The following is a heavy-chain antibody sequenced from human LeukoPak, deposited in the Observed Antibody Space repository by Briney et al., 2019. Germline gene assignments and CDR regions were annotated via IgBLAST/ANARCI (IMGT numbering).Heavy chain of an antibody. V-gene: IGHV4-59*12. CDR1: GGSISSYY. CDR2: IYYSGST. Sequence: SETLSLTCTVSGGSISSYYWSWIRQPPGKGLEWIGYIYYSGSTYYNPSLRSRVTISVDTSKNQFSLKLNSVTAADTAVYYCARKAPYYSDGSGPLGTYYFDYWGQGTLVTVSS. D-gene: IGHD3-22*01. J-gene: IGHJ4*02. CDR3: ARKAPYYSDGSGPLGTYYFDY.